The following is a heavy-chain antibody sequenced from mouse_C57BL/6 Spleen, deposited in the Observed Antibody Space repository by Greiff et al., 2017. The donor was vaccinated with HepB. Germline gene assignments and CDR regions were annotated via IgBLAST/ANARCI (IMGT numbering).Heavy chain of an antibody. J-gene: IGHJ2*01. CDR2: INYDGSST. V-gene: IGHV5-16*01. CDR1: GFTFSDYY. CDR3: ARVDDGYFYFDY. D-gene: IGHD2-3*01. Sequence: EVMLVESEGGLVQPGSSMKLSCTASGFTFSDYYMAWVRQVPEKGLEWVANINYDGSSTYYLDSLKSRFIISRDNAKNILYLQMSSLKSEDTATYYCARVDDGYFYFDYWGQGTTLTVSS.